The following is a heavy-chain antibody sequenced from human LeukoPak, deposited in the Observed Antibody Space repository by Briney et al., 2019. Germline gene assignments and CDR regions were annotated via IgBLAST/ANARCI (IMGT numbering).Heavy chain of an antibody. CDR2: IYHSGST. V-gene: IGHV4-38-2*02. J-gene: IGHJ4*02. CDR3: ARDRAFGLFDY. CDR1: GYSISSGYY. D-gene: IGHD3/OR15-3a*01. Sequence: KPSETLSLTCTVSGYSISSGYYWGWIRQPPGKGLEWIGSIYHSGSTYYNPSLKSRVTISVDTSKNQFSLKLSSVTAADTAVYYCARDRAFGLFDYWGQGTLVTVSS.